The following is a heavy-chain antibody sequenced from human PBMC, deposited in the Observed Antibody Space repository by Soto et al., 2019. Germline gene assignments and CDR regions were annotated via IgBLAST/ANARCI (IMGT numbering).Heavy chain of an antibody. V-gene: IGHV3-33*01. D-gene: IGHD4-4*01. J-gene: IGHJ4*02. CDR1: GFTFSSYG. CDR2: IWYDGSNK. Sequence: QVQLVESGGGVVQPGRSLRLSCAASGFTFSSYGMHWVRQAPGKGLEWVAVIWYDGSNKYYADSVKGRFTISRDNSKNTLYLQMNSLRAEDTAVYYCARDEGSNYVARYFLTPGFDYWGQGTLVTVSS. CDR3: ARDEGSNYVARYFLTPGFDY.